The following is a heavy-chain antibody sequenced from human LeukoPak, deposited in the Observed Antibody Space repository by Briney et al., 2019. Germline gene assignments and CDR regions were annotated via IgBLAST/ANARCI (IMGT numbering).Heavy chain of an antibody. J-gene: IGHJ4*02. V-gene: IGHV3-21*01. CDR1: GFTFISYS. Sequence: GGSLGLSCADSGFTFISYSMNWVRQAPGKGLEWVSSISRSSSYIYYTDSVKGRFTISRDNAKNSLYLQMNSLRAEDTAVYYCARDRSAYNLFDYWGQGTLVTVSS. CDR3: ARDRSAYNLFDY. CDR2: ISRSSSYI. D-gene: IGHD1-1*01.